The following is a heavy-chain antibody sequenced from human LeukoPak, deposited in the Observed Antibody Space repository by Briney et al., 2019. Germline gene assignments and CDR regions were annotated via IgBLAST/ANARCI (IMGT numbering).Heavy chain of an antibody. CDR1: GFTFSSYA. V-gene: IGHV3-23*01. CDR2: ISGSGDST. J-gene: IGHJ4*02. CDR3: AKTRPLDSSSWSHGDY. Sequence: GGSLRLSCAASGFTFSSYAMSWVRQAPGKGLEWVSAISGSGDSTYYGDSVKGRFTISRDNSKNTLYLQMNSLRAEDTAVYYCAKTRPLDSSSWSHGDYWGQGTLDTVSS. D-gene: IGHD6-13*01.